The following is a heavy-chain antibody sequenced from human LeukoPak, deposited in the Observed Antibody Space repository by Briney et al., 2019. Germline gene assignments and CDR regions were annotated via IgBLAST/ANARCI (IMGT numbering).Heavy chain of an antibody. CDR1: GFTFSSYS. J-gene: IGHJ4*02. CDR2: ISSSSSYI. D-gene: IGHD3-9*01. CDR3: ARDFRYYDILTGYYNVPRDY. Sequence: PGGSLRLSCAASGFTFSSYSMNWVRQAPGKGLEWVSSISSSSSYIYYADSVKGRFTISRDNAKNSLYLQMNSLRAEDTAVYYCARDFRYYDILTGYYNVPRDYWGQGTLVTVSS. V-gene: IGHV3-21*01.